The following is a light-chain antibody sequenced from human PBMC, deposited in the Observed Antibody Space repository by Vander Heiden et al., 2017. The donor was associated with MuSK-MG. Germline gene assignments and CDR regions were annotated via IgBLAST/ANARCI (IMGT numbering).Light chain of an antibody. CDR3: QQRADWPPLT. J-gene: IGKJ4*01. Sequence: ETVLTQSPGILSLSPGETATLSCRASQSVSTFLDWYQQRPGQAPRILIYDASKRATGIPARFSGSGSGTDFTLTISSLEPEDFAVYYCQQRADWPPLTFGGGTKLEIK. CDR2: DAS. CDR1: QSVSTF. V-gene: IGKV3-11*01.